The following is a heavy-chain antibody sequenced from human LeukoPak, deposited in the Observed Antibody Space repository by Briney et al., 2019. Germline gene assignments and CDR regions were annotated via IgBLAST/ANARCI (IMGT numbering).Heavy chain of an antibody. CDR3: ARFHYYDSSGYYGPFDY. D-gene: IGHD3-22*01. V-gene: IGHV3-53*01. CDR2: IYSGGST. CDR1: GFTVSSNY. J-gene: IGHJ4*02. Sequence: PGGSLRLPCAASGFTVSSNYMSWVRQAPGKGLEWVSVIYSGGSTYYADSVKGRFTISRDNSKNTLYLQMNSLRAEDTAVYYCARFHYYDSSGYYGPFDYWGQGTLVTVSS.